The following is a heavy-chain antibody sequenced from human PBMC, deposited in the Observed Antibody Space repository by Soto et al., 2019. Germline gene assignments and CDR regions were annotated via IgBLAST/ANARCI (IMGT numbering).Heavy chain of an antibody. J-gene: IGHJ4*02. CDR1: GGSCSGYY. CDR3: ASFIVGATLGYFDY. Sequence: SETLSLTCAVYGGSCSGYYWSWIRQPPGKGLEWIGEINHSGSTNYNPSLKSRVTISVDTSKNQFSLKLSSVTAADTAVYYCASFIVGATLGYFDYWGQGTLVTVSS. D-gene: IGHD1-26*01. CDR2: INHSGST. V-gene: IGHV4-34*01.